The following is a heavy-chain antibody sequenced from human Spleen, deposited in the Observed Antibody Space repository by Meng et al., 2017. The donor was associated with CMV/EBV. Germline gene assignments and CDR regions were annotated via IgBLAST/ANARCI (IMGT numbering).Heavy chain of an antibody. CDR3: ARAVYSSGWYDG. CDR1: GYTFSVYY. Sequence: ASVKVSCKASGYTFSVYYIHWVRQAPGQGLEWIGWITPNSGGTNYAQNFQGRVTMTRDTSTSTAYMELSRLRSDDTAVYYCARAVYSSGWYDGWGQGTLVTVSS. J-gene: IGHJ4*02. V-gene: IGHV1-2*02. CDR2: ITPNSGGT. D-gene: IGHD6-19*01.